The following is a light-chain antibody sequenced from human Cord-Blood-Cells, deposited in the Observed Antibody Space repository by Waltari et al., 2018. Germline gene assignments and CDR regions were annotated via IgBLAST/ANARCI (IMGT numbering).Light chain of an antibody. J-gene: IGLJ1*01. CDR3: CSYAGSSTYYV. CDR1: SSDVGSYNL. V-gene: IGLV2-23*01. CDR2: EGS. Sequence: QSALTHPASVSGSPGQSITLSCTGTSSDVGSYNLVSWYQQHPGKAPKLTIYEGSKRPSVVTNRFSGSNTGNTAYLTISGLQAEDEADDYCCSYAGSSTYYVFGTGTKVTVL.